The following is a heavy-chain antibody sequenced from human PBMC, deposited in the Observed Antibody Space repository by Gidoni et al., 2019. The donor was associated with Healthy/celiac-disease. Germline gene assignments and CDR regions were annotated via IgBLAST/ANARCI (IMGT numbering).Heavy chain of an antibody. D-gene: IGHD2-15*01. V-gene: IGHV4-4*07. CDR1: GGSISSYS. Sequence: QVQLQESGPGLVKPSETLSLTCTVSGGSISSYSWRWIRQPAGKGLEWIGRIYTSGSTNYNPSLKSRVTMSVDTSKNQFSLKLSSVTAADTAVYYCARGIVGGYCSGGSCLDAFDIWGQGTMVTVAS. CDR2: IYTSGST. J-gene: IGHJ3*02. CDR3: ARGIVGGYCSGGSCLDAFDI.